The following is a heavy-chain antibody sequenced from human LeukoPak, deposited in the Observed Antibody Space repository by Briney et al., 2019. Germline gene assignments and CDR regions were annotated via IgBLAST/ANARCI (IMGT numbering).Heavy chain of an antibody. CDR2: IYTSGNT. CDR3: ARPYSSGWSGPLDI. D-gene: IGHD6-19*01. J-gene: IGHJ3*02. V-gene: IGHV4-4*09. CDR1: GGSISSYY. Sequence: SETLSLTCTVSGGSISSYYWSWIRQPPGKGLEWIGNIYTSGNTNYNPSLKSRVAISVDTSKNQFSLKLNSVTAADTAVYYCARPYSSGWSGPLDIWGQGTMVTVSS.